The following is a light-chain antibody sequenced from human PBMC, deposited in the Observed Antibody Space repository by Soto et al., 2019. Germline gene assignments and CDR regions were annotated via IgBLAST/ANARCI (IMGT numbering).Light chain of an antibody. Sequence: ELVLTQSPGTLSLSPGERATLSCRASQTVTRNYLAWHQQKPGQTPRLLVYGASSRATGIPDRFSGSGSGTDFNLNISRLEPEDFAVYYCQQYSSAPLTFGQGTKVDI. CDR3: QQYSSAPLT. J-gene: IGKJ1*01. CDR2: GAS. V-gene: IGKV3-20*01. CDR1: QTVTRNY.